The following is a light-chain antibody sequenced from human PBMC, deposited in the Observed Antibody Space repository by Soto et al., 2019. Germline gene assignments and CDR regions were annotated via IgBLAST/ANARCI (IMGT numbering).Light chain of an antibody. Sequence: QSVLTQPPSASGTPGQRVTISCSGSSSNVGVNFVYWYQHLPGTAPKLLIYRNDQRPSGVPDRFSGSKSCTSSSLAISGLRYEDEADYYCAACYDSLRCRVFGTWTKGTGL. CDR1: SSNVGVNF. CDR2: RND. V-gene: IGLV1-47*01. J-gene: IGLJ1*01. CDR3: AACYDSLRCRV.